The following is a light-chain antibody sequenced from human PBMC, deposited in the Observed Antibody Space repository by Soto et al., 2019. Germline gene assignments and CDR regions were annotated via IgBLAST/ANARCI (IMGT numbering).Light chain of an antibody. V-gene: IGLV2-18*02. Sequence: SALTQPASVCGSRGQSVAISCTGTSSDVGSYNRVSWYQQPPGAAPKLMIYEVRNRPSGVPDRFSGSKSGNTASLTISGLQAEDEADYYCNSYTGSSTYVFGTGTKVT. CDR1: SSDVGSYNR. J-gene: IGLJ1*01. CDR3: NSYTGSSTYV. CDR2: EVR.